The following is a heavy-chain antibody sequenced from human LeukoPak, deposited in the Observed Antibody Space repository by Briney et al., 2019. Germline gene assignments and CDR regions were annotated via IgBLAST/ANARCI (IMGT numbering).Heavy chain of an antibody. Sequence: PPETLSLTCAVSGGSISSSNWWSWVRQPPGKGLEWIGEIYHSGSTNYNPSLKSRVTISVDTSKNQFSLKLSSVTAADTAVYYCARMGSWLYDYWGQGTLVTVSS. CDR1: GGSISSSNW. J-gene: IGHJ4*02. CDR2: IYHSGST. D-gene: IGHD6-13*01. V-gene: IGHV4-4*03. CDR3: ARMGSWLYDY.